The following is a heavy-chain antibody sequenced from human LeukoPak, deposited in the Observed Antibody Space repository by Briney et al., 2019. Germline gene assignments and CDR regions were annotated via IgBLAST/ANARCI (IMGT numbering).Heavy chain of an antibody. D-gene: IGHD3-10*01. J-gene: IGHJ4*02. V-gene: IGHV3-30-3*01. Sequence: GGSLRLSCAATGFRFSSYDMHWVRQAPGKGLEWVAAISAEGDIQIYLDSVLGRFTISRDNSKSTLYLQMNSLRIEDTGFYYCTRDMIRGVPDYIDYWGQGTLVTVSS. CDR3: TRDMIRGVPDYIDY. CDR1: GFRFSSYD. CDR2: ISAEGDIQ.